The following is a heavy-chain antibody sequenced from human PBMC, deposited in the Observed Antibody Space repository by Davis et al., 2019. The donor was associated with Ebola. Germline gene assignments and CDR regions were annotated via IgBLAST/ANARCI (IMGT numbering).Heavy chain of an antibody. CDR3: ARDLNEGMITMIVVGRGLGMDV. CDR1: GYTFTSYA. V-gene: IGHV1-3*01. D-gene: IGHD3-22*01. Sequence: ASVKVSCKASGYTFTSYAMHWVRQAPGQRLEWMGWINAGNGNTKYSQKFQGRVTITRDTSTSTVYMELSSLRSEDTAVYYCARDLNEGMITMIVVGRGLGMDVWGQGTTVTVS. CDR2: INAGNGNT. J-gene: IGHJ6*02.